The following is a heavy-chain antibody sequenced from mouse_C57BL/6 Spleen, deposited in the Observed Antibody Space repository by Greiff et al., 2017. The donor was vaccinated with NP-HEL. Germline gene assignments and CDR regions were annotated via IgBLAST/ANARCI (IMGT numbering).Heavy chain of an antibody. V-gene: IGHV1-69*01. D-gene: IGHD2-1*01. Sequence: VQLQQSGAELVKPGASVKLSCKASGYTFTSYWMQWVKQRPGQGLEWIGEIDPSDSYTNYNQKFKGKSTLTVDKSSSTAYMQLSSLTSEDSAVYYCARRAHGNLYAMDYWGQGTSVTVSS. CDR1: GYTFTSYW. CDR3: ARRAHGNLYAMDY. CDR2: IDPSDSYT. J-gene: IGHJ4*01.